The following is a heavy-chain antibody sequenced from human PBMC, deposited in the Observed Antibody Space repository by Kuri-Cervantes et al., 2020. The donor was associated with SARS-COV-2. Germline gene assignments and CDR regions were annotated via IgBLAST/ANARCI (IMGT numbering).Heavy chain of an antibody. Sequence: ASVKVSCKASGYTFTSYAMHWVRQAPGQRLEWMGWINAGNGNTKYSQKFQGRVTITRDTSASTAYMELSSLRSEDTAVYYCARERILLRRAFGYEFDYWGQGTLVTVSS. CDR2: INAGNGNT. D-gene: IGHD5-12*01. V-gene: IGHV1-3*01. CDR3: ARERILLRRAFGYEFDY. J-gene: IGHJ4*02. CDR1: GYTFTSYA.